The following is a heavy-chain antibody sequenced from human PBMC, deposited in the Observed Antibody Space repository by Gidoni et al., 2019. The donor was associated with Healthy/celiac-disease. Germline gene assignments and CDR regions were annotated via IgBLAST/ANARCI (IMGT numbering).Heavy chain of an antibody. Sequence: QVQLQESCPGLAKPSETLSLTCTVYGGSISSYYWSWIRQPPGKGLEWIGYIYYSGSTNYNPSLKGRVTISVDTAKNQFSLKLSSVTAADTAVYYCARVASGSGSYYPHGMDVWGQGTTVTVSS. D-gene: IGHD3-10*01. CDR2: IYYSGST. CDR1: GGSISSYY. V-gene: IGHV4-59*01. J-gene: IGHJ6*02. CDR3: ARVASGSGSYYPHGMDV.